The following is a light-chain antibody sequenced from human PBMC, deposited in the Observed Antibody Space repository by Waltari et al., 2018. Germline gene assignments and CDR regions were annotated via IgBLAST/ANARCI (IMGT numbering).Light chain of an antibody. CDR3: QQSYT. Sequence: DIQMTQSPSSLSASVGEKVTITCRASQSISEYLNWYQQKPGKAPKLLIYGASSLQSGVPSRFSGSGSGTDFTLSITSLQPEDSATYYCQQSYTFGGETKVEIK. J-gene: IGKJ4*01. V-gene: IGKV1-39*01. CDR2: GAS. CDR1: QSISEY.